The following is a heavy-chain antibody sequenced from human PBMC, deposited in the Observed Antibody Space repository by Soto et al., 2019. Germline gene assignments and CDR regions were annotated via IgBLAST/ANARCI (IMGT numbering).Heavy chain of an antibody. CDR1: GFTFRGFW. D-gene: IGHD3-9*01. CDR2: IKQDGSVK. Sequence: GGSLTLFCAASGFTFRGFWMAWVRQAPGKGLEWVANIKQDGSVKYYVDSLKGRFTISRDNAKNSLYLQMDSLRAEDTAVYFCATESYYHWQYWGQGTLVTVSS. J-gene: IGHJ4*02. CDR3: ATESYYHWQY. V-gene: IGHV3-7*01.